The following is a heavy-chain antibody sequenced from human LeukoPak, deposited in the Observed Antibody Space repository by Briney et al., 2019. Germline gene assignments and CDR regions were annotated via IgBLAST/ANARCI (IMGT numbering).Heavy chain of an antibody. Sequence: PGGSLRLSCAASGFTFSSYWMSWVRQAPVKGLERVANIKQDGSEKYYVDSVKGRFTISRDNAKNSLYLQMNSLRAEDTAVYYCARDRYCTNGVCFLYGMDVWGQGTTVTVSS. J-gene: IGHJ6*02. CDR2: IKQDGSEK. CDR3: ARDRYCTNGVCFLYGMDV. V-gene: IGHV3-7*01. D-gene: IGHD2-8*01. CDR1: GFTFSSYW.